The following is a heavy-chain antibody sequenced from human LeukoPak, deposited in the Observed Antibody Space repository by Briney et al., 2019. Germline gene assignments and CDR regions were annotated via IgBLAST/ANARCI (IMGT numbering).Heavy chain of an antibody. CDR2: ISGSGGST. V-gene: IGHV3-23*01. Sequence: GGTLRLSCAASGFTFSSYGMSWVRQAPGKGLEWVSAISGSGGSTYYADSVKGRFTISRDNSKNTLYLQMNSLRAEDTAVYYCAKDLVAAPPRYYYMDVWGKGTTVTVSS. CDR3: AKDLVAAPPRYYYMDV. CDR1: GFTFSSYG. J-gene: IGHJ6*03. D-gene: IGHD6-13*01.